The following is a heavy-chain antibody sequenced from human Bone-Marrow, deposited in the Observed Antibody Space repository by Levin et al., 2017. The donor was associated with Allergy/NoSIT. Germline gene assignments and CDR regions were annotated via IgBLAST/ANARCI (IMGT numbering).Heavy chain of an antibody. Sequence: GGSLRLSCAGSGFPFGDSGVHWVRQTPDKRLEWVATTSRDGSNKYYADSVKGRFTISKDNSKKTLDLEMHSLRPDDTAVYYCARVPQFCAMDVWGQGTTVTVSS. CDR2: TSRDGSNK. CDR1: GFPFGDSG. J-gene: IGHJ6*02. CDR3: ARVPQFCAMDV. V-gene: IGHV3-30-3*01.